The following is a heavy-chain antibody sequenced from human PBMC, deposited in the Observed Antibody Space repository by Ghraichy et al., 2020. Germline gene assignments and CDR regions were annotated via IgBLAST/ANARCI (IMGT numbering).Heavy chain of an antibody. CDR1: GGSISFYY. CDR2: IYYSGST. D-gene: IGHD3-22*01. V-gene: IGHV4-59*01. CDR3: ARAQGYYDLPSSYYFDY. Sequence: SQTISLTCTVSGGSISFYYWSWIRQPPGKGLEWIGYIYYSGSTNYNPSLKSRVTISVDTSKNQFSLKLSSVTAADTAVYYCARAQGYYDLPSSYYFDYWGQGTLVTVSS. J-gene: IGHJ4*02.